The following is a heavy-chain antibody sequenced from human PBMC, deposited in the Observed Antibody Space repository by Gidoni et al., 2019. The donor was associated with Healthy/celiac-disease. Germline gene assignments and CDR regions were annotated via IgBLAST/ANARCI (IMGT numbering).Heavy chain of an antibody. Sequence: QVQLVQSGAEVKKPGSSVKVSCKASGGPFSSYAISWVRQAPGQGLEWMGGIIPIFGTANYAQKFQGRVTITADESTSTAFMELSSLRSEDTAVYYCARDRITGGLNFDYWGQGTLVTVSS. CDR3: ARDRITGGLNFDY. J-gene: IGHJ4*02. CDR2: IIPIFGTA. CDR1: GGPFSSYA. D-gene: IGHD1-20*01. V-gene: IGHV1-69*01.